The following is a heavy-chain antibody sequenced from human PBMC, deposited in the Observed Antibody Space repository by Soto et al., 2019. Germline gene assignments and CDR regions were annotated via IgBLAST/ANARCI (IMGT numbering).Heavy chain of an antibody. CDR1: GGSISRGGYY. CDR2: IYYSGST. J-gene: IGHJ4*02. V-gene: IGHV4-31*03. Sequence: PSETLSVTCTVTGGSISRGGYYWTWIRQHPGKGLEWIGYIYYSGSTYYNPSLKSRVTISVDTSKNQFSLKLSSVTAADTAVYYCASSTHSAATTFYYWGQGTVLTISS. D-gene: IGHD4-17*01. CDR3: ASSTHSAATTFYY.